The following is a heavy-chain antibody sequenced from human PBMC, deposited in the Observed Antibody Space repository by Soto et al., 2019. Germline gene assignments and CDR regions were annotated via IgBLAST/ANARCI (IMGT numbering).Heavy chain of an antibody. CDR2: IGGSGGSI. CDR1: GFTFSDYS. J-gene: IGHJ4*02. V-gene: IGHV3-23*01. D-gene: IGHD1-26*01. CDR3: AKKKTGSYPFDY. Sequence: HPGGSLRLSCAASGFTFSDYSMGWVRQAPGKGLKWVSSIGGSGGSISYTDSVKGRFTISRDNSKNTLYLQMNSLRAEDTAVYYCAKKKTGSYPFDYWGQGTLVTVSS.